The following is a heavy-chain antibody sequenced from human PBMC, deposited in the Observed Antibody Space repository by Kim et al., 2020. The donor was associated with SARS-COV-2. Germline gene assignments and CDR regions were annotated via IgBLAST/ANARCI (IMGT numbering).Heavy chain of an antibody. J-gene: IGHJ4*02. V-gene: IGHV3-23*01. CDR1: GFTFSSYA. CDR2: ISGSGGST. CDR3: AKDYYGSGSYLYYFDY. D-gene: IGHD3-10*01. Sequence: GGSLRLSCAASGFTFSSYAMSWVRQAPGKGLEWVSAISGSGGSTYYADSVKGRFTISRDNSKNTLYLQMNSLRAEDTAVYYCAKDYYGSGSYLYYFDYWGQGTLVTVSS.